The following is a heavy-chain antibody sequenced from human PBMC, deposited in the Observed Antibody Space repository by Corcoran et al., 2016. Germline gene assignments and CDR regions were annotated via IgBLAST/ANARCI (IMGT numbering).Heavy chain of an antibody. D-gene: IGHD5-18*01. CDR3: ARARDGYSPFDY. CDR2: INAGNGNT. J-gene: IGHJ4*02. V-gene: IGHV1-3*01. Sequence: QVQLVQSGAEVKKPGASVKVSCKASGYTFTSYAMHWVRQAPGQRLEWMGWINAGNGNTKYSQKFQGRVTITRDTAASTAYMELSSLRSEDTAVYYCARARDGYSPFDYWGQGTLVTVSS. CDR1: GYTFTSYA.